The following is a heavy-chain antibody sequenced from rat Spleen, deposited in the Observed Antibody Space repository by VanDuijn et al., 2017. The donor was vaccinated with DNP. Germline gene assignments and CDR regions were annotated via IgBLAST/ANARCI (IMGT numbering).Heavy chain of an antibody. J-gene: IGHJ1*01. CDR3: XRAXQQSPXWYFDF. CDR2: ISYSGST. V-gene: IGHV3-1*01. D-gene: IGHD1-1*01. Sequence: EVQLQESGPGLVKPSQSLSLTCSVTGYSITSNYWGWIRKFPGNKMEYIGHISYSGSTNYNPSLKSRFSISRDTSRNQFFLQLSSVTTEDTATYXXXRAXQQSPXWYFDFXGPGTMXXVSS. CDR1: GYSITSNY.